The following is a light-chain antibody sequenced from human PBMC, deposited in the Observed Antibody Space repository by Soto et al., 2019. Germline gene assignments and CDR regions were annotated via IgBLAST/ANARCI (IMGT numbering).Light chain of an antibody. CDR1: SSNIGRNT. CDR3: AAWDDSLNGPV. V-gene: IGLV1-44*01. CDR2: GNN. J-gene: IGLJ3*02. Sequence: QSVLTQPPSASGTPGQRVTISCSGSSSNIGRNTVNWYQQLPGTAPKLLIYGNNQRPSGVPDRFSGSKSGNSASLAISGLQSEDEADYYCAAWDDSLNGPVFGGGTKLTVL.